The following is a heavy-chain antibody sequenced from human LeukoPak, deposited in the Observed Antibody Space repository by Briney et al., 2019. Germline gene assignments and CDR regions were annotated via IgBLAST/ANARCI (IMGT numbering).Heavy chain of an antibody. Sequence: SETLSLTCTVSGGSISSYYWSWIRQPPGKGLEWIGYIYYSGSTNYNPSLKSRVTISVDTSKNQFSLKLSSVTAADTAVYYCARLHHGFDYWGQGTLVTVSS. J-gene: IGHJ4*02. CDR3: ARLHHGFDY. V-gene: IGHV4-59*08. CDR1: GGSISSYY. D-gene: IGHD1-14*01. CDR2: IYYSGST.